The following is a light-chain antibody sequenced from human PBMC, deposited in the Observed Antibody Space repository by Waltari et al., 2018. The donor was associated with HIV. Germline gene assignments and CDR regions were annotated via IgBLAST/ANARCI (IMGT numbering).Light chain of an antibody. CDR1: QSVTNNY. CDR3: QQYDTSPPYT. Sequence: DIVLTQSPGTLSLSPGGRATLSCRASQSVTNNYLAWFQHKPGQAPRLLIYGATSRATGIPDRFSGGGSGTDFTLTISRVQPEDFAVYHCQQYDTSPPYTFGRGTKLDIK. V-gene: IGKV3-20*01. J-gene: IGKJ2*01. CDR2: GAT.